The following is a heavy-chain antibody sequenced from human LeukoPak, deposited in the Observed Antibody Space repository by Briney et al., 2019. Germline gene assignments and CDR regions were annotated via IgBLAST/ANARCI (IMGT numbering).Heavy chain of an antibody. CDR3: ARKHLESSSWYLPFDY. J-gene: IGHJ4*02. CDR2: ISGDGGST. D-gene: IGHD6-13*01. Sequence: GGSLRLSCAASGFTFDDYAMHWVRQAPGKGLEWVSLISGDGGSTYYADSVKGRFTISRDNSKNSLYLQMNSLRTEDTALYYCARKHLESSSWYLPFDYWGQGTLVTLSS. V-gene: IGHV3-43*02. CDR1: GFTFDDYA.